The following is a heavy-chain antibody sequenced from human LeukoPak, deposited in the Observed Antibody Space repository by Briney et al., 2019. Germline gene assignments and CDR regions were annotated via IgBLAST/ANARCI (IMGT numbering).Heavy chain of an antibody. Sequence: GGSLRLSCAASGFTFSSYTMNWVRQAPGKGLEWVSSISSRTSNIHYADSVKGRFTISRDDAKSSLYLQMNSLRAEDTALYYCVRDSSGSYYVDAFDIWGQGTMVTVSS. D-gene: IGHD1-26*01. J-gene: IGHJ3*02. CDR1: GFTFSSYT. CDR3: VRDSSGSYYVDAFDI. CDR2: ISSRTSNI. V-gene: IGHV3-21*01.